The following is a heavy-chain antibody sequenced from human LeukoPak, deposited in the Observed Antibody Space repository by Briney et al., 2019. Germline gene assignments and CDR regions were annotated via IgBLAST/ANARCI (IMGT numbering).Heavy chain of an antibody. CDR1: GFNFLGYN. CDR2: VTRDGSGT. CDR3: AGPLSSNVGLLNS. J-gene: IGHJ4*02. Sequence: GGSLRLSCITSGFNFLGYNMAWVRQAPGKGLEWLATVTRDGSGTEYIDSVKGRFTISRDNSKNTLYLQMNSLRAEDTAVYYCAGPLSSNVGLLNSWGQGTLVTVSS. D-gene: IGHD6-13*01. V-gene: IGHV3-7*01.